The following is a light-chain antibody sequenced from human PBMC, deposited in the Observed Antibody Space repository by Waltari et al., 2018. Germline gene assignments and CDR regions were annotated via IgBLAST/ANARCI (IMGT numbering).Light chain of an antibody. Sequence: DIQMTQSPSSLSASVGDRVSITCRASQGINIYLAWYQQKPGKVPKLLIYAASTLQSGVPSRFGCSGSGTDFTLTISSLQPDDVATYYCQNYNSAPRTFGQGTKVEIK. V-gene: IGKV1-27*01. CDR3: QNYNSAPRT. J-gene: IGKJ1*01. CDR2: AAS. CDR1: QGINIY.